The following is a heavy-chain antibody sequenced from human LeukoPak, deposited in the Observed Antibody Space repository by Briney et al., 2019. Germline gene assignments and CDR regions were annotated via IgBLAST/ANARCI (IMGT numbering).Heavy chain of an antibody. J-gene: IGHJ4*02. Sequence: SQTLSLTCAISGESVSSNNAAWTCIRPSPSRGLEWLGRTYYRSKWFNDYAVSVKSRITINPDTSKNQFFLQLNSVTPEDTAVYYCAREYLGGYLIYWGQGTLVTVSS. CDR1: GESVSSNNAA. CDR3: AREYLGGYLIY. D-gene: IGHD3-16*02. CDR2: TYYRSKWFN. V-gene: IGHV6-1*01.